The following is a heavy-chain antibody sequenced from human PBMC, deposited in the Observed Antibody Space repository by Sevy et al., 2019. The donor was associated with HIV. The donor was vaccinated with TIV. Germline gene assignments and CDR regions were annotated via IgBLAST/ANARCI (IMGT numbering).Heavy chain of an antibody. J-gene: IGHJ4*02. Sequence: GGSLRLSCAASGFTFDTYYMSGVRQAPWRGLEWVSTISGRGDTTFYADLLTGRFTVSRDNSKNTLYLQMNTLRAEDTAVYYCATKTAFQYWGQGSLVTVSS. V-gene: IGHV3-23*01. CDR1: GFTFDTYY. CDR3: ATKTAFQY. CDR2: ISGRGDTT.